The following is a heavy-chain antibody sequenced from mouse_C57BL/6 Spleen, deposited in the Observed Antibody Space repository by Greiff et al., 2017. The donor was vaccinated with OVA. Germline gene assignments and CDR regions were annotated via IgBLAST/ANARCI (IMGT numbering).Heavy chain of an antibody. CDR3: ARSGYYGSSYLDD. Sequence: VQLQQSGAELVRPGTSVKVSCKASGYAFTNYLIEWVKQRPGQGLEWIGVINPGSGGTNYNEKFKGKATLTADKSSSTAYMQLSSLTSEDSAVDYCARSGYYGSSYLDDWGQGTTLTVSS. D-gene: IGHD1-1*01. CDR1: GYAFTNYL. J-gene: IGHJ2*01. CDR2: INPGSGGT. V-gene: IGHV1-54*01.